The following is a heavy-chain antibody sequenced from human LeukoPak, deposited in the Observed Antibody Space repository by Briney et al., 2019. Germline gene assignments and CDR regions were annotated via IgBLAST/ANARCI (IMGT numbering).Heavy chain of an antibody. D-gene: IGHD6-19*01. CDR3: ATRGHSSGWYGAFDI. V-gene: IGHV1-69*05. CDR2: IIPIFGTA. J-gene: IGHJ3*02. Sequence: GASVKVSCKASGGTFISYAISWVQQAPGQGLEWMGRIIPIFGTANYAQKFQGRVTITTDESTSTAYVELSSLRSEDTAVYYCATRGHSSGWYGAFDIWGQGTMVTVSS. CDR1: GGTFISYA.